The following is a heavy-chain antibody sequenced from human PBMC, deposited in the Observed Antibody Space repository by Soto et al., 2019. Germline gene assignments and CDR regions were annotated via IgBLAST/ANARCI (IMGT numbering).Heavy chain of an antibody. D-gene: IGHD5-12*01. CDR1: GGSISSGGDY. Sequence: QVQLQESGPGLVKPSQTLSLTCTVSGGSISSGGDYWSWIRQHPGKGLEWIGYIYYNGSTNYNPSLKSRVTISVDTSKNQFSLKLSSVTAADTAVYYCARARGVATIIYHYGMDVWGQGTTVTVSS. J-gene: IGHJ6*02. CDR3: ARARGVATIIYHYGMDV. V-gene: IGHV4-31*03. CDR2: IYYNGST.